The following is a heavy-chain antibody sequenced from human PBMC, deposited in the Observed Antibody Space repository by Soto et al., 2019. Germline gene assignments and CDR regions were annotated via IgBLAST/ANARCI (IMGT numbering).Heavy chain of an antibody. Sequence: EVQVVESGGHLVQPGGSLRLSCAASGFSVSAYYMSWVRQAPGKVPEWVSVIYTGGDTYYADSVKGRFTISRHNSKNTVYLQMNSLRTEDTAIYYCVRNYDSSGDPWFDPWGQGTLVTVSS. CDR1: GFSVSAYY. D-gene: IGHD3-22*01. CDR2: IYTGGDT. J-gene: IGHJ5*02. CDR3: VRNYDSSGDPWFDP. V-gene: IGHV3-53*04.